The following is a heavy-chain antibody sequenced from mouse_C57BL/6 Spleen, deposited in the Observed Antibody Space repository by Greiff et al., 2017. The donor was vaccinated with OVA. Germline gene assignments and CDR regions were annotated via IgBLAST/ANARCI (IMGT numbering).Heavy chain of an antibody. Sequence: VQLQQPGAELVRPGSSVELSCKASGYTFTSYWMHWVKQRPIQGLEWIGNIDPSDSETHYNQKFKDKATLTVDKSSSTAYMQLSSLTSEDSAVYYCARGSREGFAYWGQGTLVTVSA. J-gene: IGHJ3*01. CDR3: ARGSREGFAY. D-gene: IGHD1-1*01. V-gene: IGHV1-52*01. CDR1: GYTFTSYW. CDR2: IDPSDSET.